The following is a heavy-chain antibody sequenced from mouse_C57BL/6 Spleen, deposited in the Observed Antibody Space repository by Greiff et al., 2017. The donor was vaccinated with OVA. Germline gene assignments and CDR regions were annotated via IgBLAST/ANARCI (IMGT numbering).Heavy chain of an antibody. Sequence: DVHLVESGGGLVKPGGSLKLSCAASGFTFSDYGMHWVRQAPEKGLAWVAYISSGSNTIYYADTVKGRFTISRDNATNTLFLQMTSLRSEDTAMYYCARRDYDDWYFDVWGTGTTVTVSS. D-gene: IGHD2-4*01. V-gene: IGHV5-17*01. CDR2: ISSGSNTI. J-gene: IGHJ1*03. CDR1: GFTFSDYG. CDR3: ARRDYDDWYFDV.